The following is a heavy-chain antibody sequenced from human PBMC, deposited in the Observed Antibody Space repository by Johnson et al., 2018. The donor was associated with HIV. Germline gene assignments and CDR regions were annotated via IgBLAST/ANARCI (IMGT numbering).Heavy chain of an antibody. V-gene: IGHV3-11*04. D-gene: IGHD5-12*01. CDR3: ARGGGEGGLDI. Sequence: VQLVESGGGLVKPGGSLRLSCAASGFTFSDYYMTWIRQAPGKGLEWISYISGTSSHMSYADSVKGRFTISRDNAKNSLYLQMNSLRAEDTALYHCARGGGEGGLDIWGQGTMVTVSS. CDR1: GFTFSDYY. CDR2: ISGTSSHM. J-gene: IGHJ3*02.